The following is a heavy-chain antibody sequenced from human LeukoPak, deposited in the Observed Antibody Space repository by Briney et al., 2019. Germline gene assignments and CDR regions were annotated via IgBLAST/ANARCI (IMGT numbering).Heavy chain of an antibody. CDR3: ARGVDYYENSGTIDY. Sequence: GGSLRLSCAASGFTFSSYGMHWVRQAPGKGLEWVAVIWYDGSNKYYEDSVKGRFTISRDNSKNTLYLQMNSLRAEDTAVYYCARGVDYYENSGTIDYWGQGTLVTVSS. D-gene: IGHD3-22*01. V-gene: IGHV3-33*01. CDR1: GFTFSSYG. CDR2: IWYDGSNK. J-gene: IGHJ4*02.